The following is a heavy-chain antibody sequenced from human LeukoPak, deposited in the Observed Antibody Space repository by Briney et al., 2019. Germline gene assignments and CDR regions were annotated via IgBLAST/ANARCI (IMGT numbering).Heavy chain of an antibody. CDR1: GFTFSSYG. Sequence: GGSLRLSCAASGFTFSSYGMHWVRQAPGKGLEWVAVIWYDGSNKYYADSVKGRFTISRDNSKNTLYLQMNSLRAEDTAVYYCAKDLAGGRLGPYYFDYWGQGTLVTVSS. V-gene: IGHV3-30*02. J-gene: IGHJ4*02. D-gene: IGHD6-19*01. CDR3: AKDLAGGRLGPYYFDY. CDR2: IWYDGSNK.